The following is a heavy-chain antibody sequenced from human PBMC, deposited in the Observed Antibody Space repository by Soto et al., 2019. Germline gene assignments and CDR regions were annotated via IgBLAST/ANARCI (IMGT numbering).Heavy chain of an antibody. V-gene: IGHV4-38-2*01. CDR1: GDSIISNYS. Sequence: SQTLSLTCAVSGDSIISNYSWAWIRQPPGKGPEWVVSISHTGTTYYNPSLKSRVTISVDASMNHFSLKVSSVTAADSAVDYCARTDNVGYYPYCGQGSLVTVSS. J-gene: IGHJ4*02. CDR2: ISHTGTT. D-gene: IGHD3-3*01. CDR3: ARTDNVGYYPY.